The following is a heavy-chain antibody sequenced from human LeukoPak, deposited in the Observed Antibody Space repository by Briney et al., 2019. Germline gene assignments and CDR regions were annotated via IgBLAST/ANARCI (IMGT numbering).Heavy chain of an antibody. CDR2: INHSGST. D-gene: IGHD3-22*01. Sequence: ASETLSLTCAVYGGSFSGYYWSWIRQPPGKGLEWIGEINHSGSTNYNPSLKSRVTISVDTSKNQFSLKLSSATAADTAVYYCASSYYYDSSGYSLDYWGQGTLVTVSS. CDR3: ASSYYYDSSGYSLDY. CDR1: GGSFSGYY. V-gene: IGHV4-34*01. J-gene: IGHJ4*02.